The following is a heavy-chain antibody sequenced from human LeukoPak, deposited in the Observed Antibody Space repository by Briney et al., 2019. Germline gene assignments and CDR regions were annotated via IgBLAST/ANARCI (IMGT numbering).Heavy chain of an antibody. Sequence: SETLSLTCAVYGGSFSGYYWSWIRQPPGKGLEWIGETNHSGSTNYNPSLKSRVTISVDTSKNQFSLKLSSVTAADTAVYYCARVGRHYDSSGYYFLDYWGQGTLVTVSS. V-gene: IGHV4-34*01. CDR2: TNHSGST. D-gene: IGHD3-22*01. CDR1: GGSFSGYY. CDR3: ARVGRHYDSSGYYFLDY. J-gene: IGHJ4*02.